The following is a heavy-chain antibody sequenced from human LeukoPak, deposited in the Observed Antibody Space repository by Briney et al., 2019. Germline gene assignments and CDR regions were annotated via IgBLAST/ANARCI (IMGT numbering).Heavy chain of an antibody. D-gene: IGHD3-16*01. Sequence: GGSLRLSCAASGFTFSSYSMNWVRQAPGKGLEWVSSISSSSSYIYYADSVKGRFTISRGNAKNSLYLQMNSLRAEDTAVYYCARMIRNAFDIWGQGTMVTVSS. CDR1: GFTFSSYS. J-gene: IGHJ3*02. V-gene: IGHV3-21*01. CDR3: ARMIRNAFDI. CDR2: ISSSSSYI.